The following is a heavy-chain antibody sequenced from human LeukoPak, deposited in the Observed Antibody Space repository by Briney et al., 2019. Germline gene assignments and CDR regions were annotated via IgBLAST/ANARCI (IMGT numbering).Heavy chain of an antibody. D-gene: IGHD6-13*01. CDR2: IYYSGST. CDR1: GGSISSYY. V-gene: IGHV4-59*08. CDR3: ASRIAAAGPGYFDL. J-gene: IGHJ2*01. Sequence: SETLSLTCTVSGGSISSYYWSWIRQPPGKGLEWIGYIYYSGSTNYNPSLKSRVTISVDTSKNQFSLKLSSVTAADTAVYYCASRIAAAGPGYFDLWGRGTLVTVSS.